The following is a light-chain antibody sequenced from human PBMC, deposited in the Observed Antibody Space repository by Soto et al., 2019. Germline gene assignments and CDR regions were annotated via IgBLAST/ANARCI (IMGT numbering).Light chain of an antibody. V-gene: IGLV4-69*01. CDR2: LNSDGSH. CDR1: SGHSSYA. Sequence: QSVLTQSPSASASLGASVKLTCTLSSGHSSYAIAWHQQQPEKGPRYLMKLNSDGSHTKGDGIPDRFSGSSSGAERYLTISSLQSEDEAEYYCQTWGTGIHVFGTGTKLTVL. J-gene: IGLJ1*01. CDR3: QTWGTGIHV.